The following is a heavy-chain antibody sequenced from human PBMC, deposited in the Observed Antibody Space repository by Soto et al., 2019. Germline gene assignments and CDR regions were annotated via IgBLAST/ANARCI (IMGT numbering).Heavy chain of an antibody. CDR3: ARAFAGTSSSDY. J-gene: IGHJ4*02. CDR2: ITSSSSSI. V-gene: IGHV3-21*01. D-gene: IGHD6-13*01. Sequence: GGSLRLSCAASGFSFSSYSMIWFRQAPGEGLEWVSFITSSSSSIFYAASVQGRFTISRDNAKNSLYLQMNGLRAEDTAVYYCARAFAGTSSSDYWGQGTLVTVSS. CDR1: GFSFSSYS.